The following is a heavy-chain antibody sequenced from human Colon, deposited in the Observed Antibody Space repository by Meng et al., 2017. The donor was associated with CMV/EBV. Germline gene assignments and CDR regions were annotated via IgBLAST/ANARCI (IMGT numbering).Heavy chain of an antibody. CDR3: ARDGEMATDD. J-gene: IGHJ4*02. CDR1: GYTFTSYE. D-gene: IGHD5-24*01. V-gene: IGHV1-8*01. Sequence: ASVKVSCKASGYTFTSYEINWVRQATGQGLEWMGWMNLNSGNTGFAQKFQGRVTMTRNTSITTAYMELSSLRSEDTAVYYCARDGEMATDDWGQGTLVTVSS. CDR2: MNLNSGNT.